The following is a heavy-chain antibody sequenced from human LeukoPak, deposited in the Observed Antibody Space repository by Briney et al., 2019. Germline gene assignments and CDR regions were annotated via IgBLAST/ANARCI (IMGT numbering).Heavy chain of an antibody. J-gene: IGHJ4*02. Sequence: ASVKVSCKVSGYTLTELAMHWVRQAPGKGLEWMGGFDPEDGETIYAQKFQGRVTMTEDTSTDTAYMELSSLGSEDMAVYYCATQARGYFYYWGQGTLVTVSS. V-gene: IGHV1-24*01. CDR1: GYTLTELA. CDR2: FDPEDGET. CDR3: ATQARGYFYY.